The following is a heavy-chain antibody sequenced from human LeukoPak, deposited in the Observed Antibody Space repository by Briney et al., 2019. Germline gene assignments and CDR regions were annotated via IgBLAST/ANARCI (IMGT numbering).Heavy chain of an antibody. CDR2: IKQDGSEK. D-gene: IGHD3-22*01. J-gene: IGHJ4*02. CDR1: GFTFSSYW. Sequence: GGSLRLSCAASGFTFSSYWMSWVRQAPGKGLEWVANIKQDGSEKYYVDSVKGRFTISRDNAKNSLYLQMNSLRAEDTAVYYCARDNYYDRSVYLDYWGQETLVT. CDR3: ARDNYYDRSVYLDY. V-gene: IGHV3-7*01.